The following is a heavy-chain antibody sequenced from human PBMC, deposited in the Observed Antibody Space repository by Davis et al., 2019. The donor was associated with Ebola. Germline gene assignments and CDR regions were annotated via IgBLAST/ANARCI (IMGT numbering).Heavy chain of an antibody. J-gene: IGHJ6*02. D-gene: IGHD2-2*01. CDR3: ARDKDIVVVPAVKDGKYYYYGMDV. V-gene: IGHV1-69*04. CDR2: IIPILGVA. Sequence: SVKVSCKASGGTFSSYAISWVRQAPGQGLEWMGRIIPILGVANYAQNFQGRVTITADKSTSTAYMELSSLRSEDTAVYYCARDKDIVVVPAVKDGKYYYYGMDVWGQGTTVTVSS. CDR1: GGTFSSYA.